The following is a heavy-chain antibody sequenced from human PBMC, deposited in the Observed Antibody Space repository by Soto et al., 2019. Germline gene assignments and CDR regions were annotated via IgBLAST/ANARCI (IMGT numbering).Heavy chain of an antibody. V-gene: IGHV1-69*13. CDR1: GDGFTTYA. Sequence: GASVKVSCKASGDGFTTYAITWVRQAPGQGLEWMGRIMPIFGTTNYAQRFQDRVTITADESTSTAYMEMSSLRSEDTAVYYCARSLAGTIFGVVPYYYGMDGWGQGTTVTVSS. CDR3: ARSLAGTIFGVVPYYYGMDG. CDR2: IMPIFGTT. D-gene: IGHD3-3*01. J-gene: IGHJ6*02.